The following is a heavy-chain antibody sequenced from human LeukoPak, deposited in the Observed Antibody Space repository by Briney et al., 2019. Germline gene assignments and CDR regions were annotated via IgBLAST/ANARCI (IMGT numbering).Heavy chain of an antibody. CDR3: ARVRPSSGWHPDALDI. Sequence: SETLSLTCTVSGGSISSSSYYWGWIRQPPGKGLEWIGSIYPSGSTYYNPSLKSRVTISVDTSKNQFSLKLSSVTAADTAVYYCARVRPSSGWHPDALDIWGQGTMVTVSS. CDR2: IYPSGST. J-gene: IGHJ3*02. V-gene: IGHV4-39*07. D-gene: IGHD6-19*01. CDR1: GGSISSSSYY.